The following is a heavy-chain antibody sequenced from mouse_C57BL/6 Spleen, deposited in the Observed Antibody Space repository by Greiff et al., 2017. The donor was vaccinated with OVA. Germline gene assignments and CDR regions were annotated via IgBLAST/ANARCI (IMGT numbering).Heavy chain of an antibody. CDR1: GYTFTSYW. D-gene: IGHD2-4*01. CDR2: IHPNSGST. Sequence: QVQLQQPGAELVKPGASVKLSCKASGYTFTSYWMHWVKQRPGQGLEWIGMIHPNSGSTNYNEKFKSKATLTVDKSSSTAYMQLSSLTSEDSAVYYCARPIYYDYVGFAYWGQGTLVTVSA. V-gene: IGHV1-64*01. J-gene: IGHJ3*01. CDR3: ARPIYYDYVGFAY.